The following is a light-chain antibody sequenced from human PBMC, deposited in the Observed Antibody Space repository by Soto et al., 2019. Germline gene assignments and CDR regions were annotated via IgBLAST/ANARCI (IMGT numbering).Light chain of an antibody. J-gene: IGLJ2*01. V-gene: IGLV1-40*01. CDR3: QSYDSSPVV. CDR2: GNS. CDR1: SSNIGAGYA. Sequence: QSVLTQPPSVSGAPGQRVTISCTGSSSNIGAGYAVHWYQQLPGTAPKLLIYGNSNRPSGVPDRFSGSKSGTSASLAITGLQTEDEADYYCQSYDSSPVVFGGGTKLTVL.